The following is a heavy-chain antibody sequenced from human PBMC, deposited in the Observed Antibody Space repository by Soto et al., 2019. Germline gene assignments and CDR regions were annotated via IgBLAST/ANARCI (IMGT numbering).Heavy chain of an antibody. CDR2: ISAHNGNT. D-gene: IGHD1-1*01. J-gene: IGHJ4*02. CDR1: GYAFTTYG. CDR3: ARGRYGDY. Sequence: QVHLVQSGAEVKKPGASVKVSCQGSGYAFTTYGITWVRQAPGQGLEWMGWISAHNGNTNYAQKLQGRVTVTRYTSTSTAYMELRSRRYDDTAVYYCARGRYGDYWGQGALVTVSS. V-gene: IGHV1-18*01.